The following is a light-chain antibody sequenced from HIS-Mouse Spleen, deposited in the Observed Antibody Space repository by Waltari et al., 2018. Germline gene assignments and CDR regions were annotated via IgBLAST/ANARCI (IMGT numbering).Light chain of an antibody. Sequence: DIQMTQSPSTLSASVGDRVTITCRASQSISSWLAWYPQKPGKAPKLLIYKASSLESGVPSRFSGSGSGTEFTLTISSLQPDDFATYYCQQYNSYSFGGGTKVEIK. CDR1: QSISSW. CDR3: QQYNSYS. CDR2: KAS. V-gene: IGKV1-5*03. J-gene: IGKJ4*01.